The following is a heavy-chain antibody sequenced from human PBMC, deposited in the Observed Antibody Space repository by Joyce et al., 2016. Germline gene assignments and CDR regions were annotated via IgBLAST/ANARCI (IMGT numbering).Heavy chain of an antibody. Sequence: EVQLVESGGGLVKPGGSRRLSCAASGFTFSRYSMSWVRQAPGKGLEWVSYLSSSSSYIKYTDSVKGRFTISRDNAKNSLYLQMNSLRVEDTAVYYCARSSYTNGIFDYWGQGTLVTVSS. CDR3: ARSSYTNGIFDY. D-gene: IGHD2-8*01. CDR2: LSSSSSYI. J-gene: IGHJ4*02. CDR1: GFTFSRYS. V-gene: IGHV3-21*01.